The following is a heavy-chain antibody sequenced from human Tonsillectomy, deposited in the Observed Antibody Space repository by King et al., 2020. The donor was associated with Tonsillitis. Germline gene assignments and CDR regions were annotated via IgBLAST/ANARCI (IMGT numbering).Heavy chain of an antibody. V-gene: IGHV3-11*01. Sequence: SGFTFSDYYMSWIRQAPGKGLEWISYISSSGSTIYYADSVKGRFTISRDNAKISLFLQMNTLRAEDTAVYYCARVASYYYYYMDVWGKGTTVTVSS. CDR3: ARVASYYYYYMDV. CDR2: ISSSGSTI. CDR1: GFTFSDYY. J-gene: IGHJ6*03.